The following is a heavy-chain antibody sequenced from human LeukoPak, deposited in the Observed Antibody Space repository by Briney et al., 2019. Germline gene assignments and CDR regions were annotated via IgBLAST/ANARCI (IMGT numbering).Heavy chain of an antibody. CDR2: IWYDGSNK. J-gene: IGHJ4*02. CDR3: ARGPGRLLTDY. D-gene: IGHD2-15*01. CDR1: GFTFSSYG. Sequence: GGSLRLSCAASGFTFSSYGMHWVRQAPGKGLEWVAVIWYDGSNKYYADSVKGRFTISRDNSKNTLYPQMNSLRAEDTAVYYCARGPGRLLTDYWGQGTLVTVSS. V-gene: IGHV3-33*01.